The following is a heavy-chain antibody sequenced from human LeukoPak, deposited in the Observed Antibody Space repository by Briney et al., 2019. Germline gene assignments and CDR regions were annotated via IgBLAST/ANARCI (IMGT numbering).Heavy chain of an antibody. CDR2: INHSGGT. J-gene: IGHJ4*02. V-gene: IGHV4-34*01. CDR3: ARDHAMVLGVPDY. D-gene: IGHD3-10*01. CDR1: GGSFSGYY. Sequence: SETLSLTCAVYGGSFSGYYWSWIRQPPGKGLEWIGEINHSGGTNYNPSLKSRVTISVDTSKNQFSLKLSSVTAADTAVYYCARDHAMVLGVPDYWGQGTLVTVSS.